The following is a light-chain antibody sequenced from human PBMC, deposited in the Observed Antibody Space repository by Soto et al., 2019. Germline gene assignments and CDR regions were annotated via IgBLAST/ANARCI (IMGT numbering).Light chain of an antibody. CDR1: QPIDTF. CDR3: QQSYSTLSIT. V-gene: IGKV1-39*01. Sequence: DIQMTQSPSSVSASVGDSVTITCRASQPIDTFVHWYQQKPGRAPNLLIYAASNLQSGVPSRFRGSGSGTDFTLTISSLQPEDFATYYCQQSYSTLSITFGQGTRLEI. J-gene: IGKJ5*01. CDR2: AAS.